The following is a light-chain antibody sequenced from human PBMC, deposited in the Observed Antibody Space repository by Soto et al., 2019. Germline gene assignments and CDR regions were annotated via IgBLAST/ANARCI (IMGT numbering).Light chain of an antibody. CDR3: QQYDNWPPIT. V-gene: IGKV3-15*01. CDR1: QNVANY. J-gene: IGKJ5*01. Sequence: EIVLTQSPATLSFSPGERATLSCRASQNVANYLDWYQQKPGQAPRLLIYGASTRATGIPARFSGSGSGTEFTLTISSLQSEDFAVYYCQQYDNWPPITFGQGTRLEIK. CDR2: GAS.